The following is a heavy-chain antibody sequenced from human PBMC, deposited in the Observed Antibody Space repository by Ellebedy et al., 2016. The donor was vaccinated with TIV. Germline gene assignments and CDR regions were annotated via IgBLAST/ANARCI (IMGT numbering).Heavy chain of an antibody. Sequence: GESLKISCAASGFTFSSYWMNWVRQAPGKGLAWVSRISSDGSSTTYADSVKGGFTISRDNAKNTLYLQMNRLRAEDTAVYYCARDGAGATPLDYWGQGTLVAVSS. V-gene: IGHV3-74*01. D-gene: IGHD1-26*01. CDR2: ISSDGSST. CDR3: ARDGAGATPLDY. J-gene: IGHJ4*02. CDR1: GFTFSSYW.